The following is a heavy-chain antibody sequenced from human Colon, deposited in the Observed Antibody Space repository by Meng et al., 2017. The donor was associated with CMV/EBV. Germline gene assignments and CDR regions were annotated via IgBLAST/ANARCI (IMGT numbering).Heavy chain of an antibody. J-gene: IGHJ4*02. Sequence: VQLVQFGAEVKKPVASVKVSCKTSGYTFTNFGISRVRQAPGQGLEWMAYISPYNGDTNYAQRFQGRVALTTNTSTSTVYMELGSLTSDDTAMYYCARELARGGYWGQGTLVTVSS. CDR3: ARELARGGY. CDR2: ISPYNGDT. V-gene: IGHV1-18*01. CDR1: GYTFTNFG.